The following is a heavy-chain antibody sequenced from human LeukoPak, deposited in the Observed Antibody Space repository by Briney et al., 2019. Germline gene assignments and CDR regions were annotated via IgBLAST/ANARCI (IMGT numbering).Heavy chain of an antibody. D-gene: IGHD4-17*01. CDR2: IYNSGTT. Sequence: SETLSLTCTVSGGSISSNFWSWIRQPPGKGLEYIGYIYNSGTTNYNPSLKSRVTISVDTSKNQFSLKLSSVTAADTAVYYCARQRRLRFYYYYMDVWGKGTTVTISS. J-gene: IGHJ6*03. V-gene: IGHV4-59*08. CDR3: ARQRRLRFYYYYMDV. CDR1: GGSISSNF.